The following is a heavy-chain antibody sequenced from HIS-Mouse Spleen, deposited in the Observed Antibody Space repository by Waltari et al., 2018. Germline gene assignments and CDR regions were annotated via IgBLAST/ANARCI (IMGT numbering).Heavy chain of an antibody. V-gene: IGHV3-30*18. CDR1: GLTFSSYG. Sequence: QVQLVASGGGVVQPGRSLRLSFAAAGLTFSSYGMHWVRQAQGKGLEWVAVISYDGSNKYYADSVKGRFTISRDNSKNTLYLQMNSLRAEDTAVYYCAKDKHHAFDYWGQGTLVTVSS. CDR3: AKDKHHAFDY. CDR2: ISYDGSNK. J-gene: IGHJ4*02.